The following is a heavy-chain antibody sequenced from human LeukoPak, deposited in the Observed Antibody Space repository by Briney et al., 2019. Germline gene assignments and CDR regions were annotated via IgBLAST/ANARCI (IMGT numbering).Heavy chain of an antibody. CDR2: IYYSGST. CDR3: ASLEYDFWSGYPNSEAFDI. D-gene: IGHD3-3*01. Sequence: PSETLSLTCTVSGGSVSSGSYYWSWIRQPPGKGLEWIGYIYYSGSTNYNPSLKSRVTISVDTSKNQFSLKLSSVTAADTAVYYCASLEYDFWSGYPNSEAFDIWGQGTMVTVSS. V-gene: IGHV4-61*01. CDR1: GGSVSSGSYY. J-gene: IGHJ3*02.